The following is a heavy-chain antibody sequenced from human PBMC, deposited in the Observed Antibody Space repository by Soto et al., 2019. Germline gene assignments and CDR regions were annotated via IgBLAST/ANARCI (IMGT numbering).Heavy chain of an antibody. CDR3: EKNYYRSGSYNWFDP. CDR1: GVPFSSYS. CDR2: ISSSSSTI. D-gene: IGHD3-10*01. Sequence: PGGSMRLSCAASGVPFSSYSMNWVRPAPGKGLEWVSYISSSSSTIYYADSVKGRFTISRDNAKNSLYLQMNSLRAEDTAVYYCEKNYYRSGSYNWFDPWGQGTLVTVSS. J-gene: IGHJ5*02. V-gene: IGHV3-48*01.